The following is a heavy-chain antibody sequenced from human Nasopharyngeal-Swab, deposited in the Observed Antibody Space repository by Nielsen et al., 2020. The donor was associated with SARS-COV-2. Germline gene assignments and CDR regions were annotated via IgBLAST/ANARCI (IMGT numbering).Heavy chain of an antibody. CDR3: ARSDIAARAIDY. V-gene: IGHV1-18*01. CDR1: GYAFTSYG. Sequence: ASVKVSCKASGYAFTSYGISWVRQAPGQGLEWMGWISAYNGNTNYAQKLQGRVTMTTDTSTSTVYMELSSLRSEDTAVYYCARSDIAARAIDYWGQGTLVTVSS. J-gene: IGHJ4*02. CDR2: ISAYNGNT. D-gene: IGHD6-6*01.